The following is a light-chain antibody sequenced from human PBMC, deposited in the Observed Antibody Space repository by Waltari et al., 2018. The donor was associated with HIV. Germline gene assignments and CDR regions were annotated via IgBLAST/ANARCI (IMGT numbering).Light chain of an antibody. Sequence: DIQMTQSPSSLSASLGDRVTIPCRASQSISKSLNWYQQKPGKAPKLLIYAASSLQRGVPSRFSGSGSGTDFTLSISSLQPEDVATYFCQQTYSTPQDTFGQGTKLEI. V-gene: IGKV1-39*01. CDR2: AAS. CDR3: QQTYSTPQDT. J-gene: IGKJ2*01. CDR1: QSISKS.